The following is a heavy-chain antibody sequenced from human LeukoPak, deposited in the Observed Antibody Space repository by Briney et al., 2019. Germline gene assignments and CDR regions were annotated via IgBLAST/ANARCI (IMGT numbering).Heavy chain of an antibody. CDR3: AGALLGELSLAPDAFDI. Sequence: PSETLSLTCTVSGGSISSSSYYWGWIRQPPGKGLEWIGSIYYSGSTYYNPSLKSRVTISVDTSKNQFSLKLSSVTAADTAVYYCAGALLGELSLAPDAFDIWGQGTMVTVSS. CDR1: GGSISSSSYY. CDR2: IYYSGST. V-gene: IGHV4-39*07. J-gene: IGHJ3*02. D-gene: IGHD3-16*02.